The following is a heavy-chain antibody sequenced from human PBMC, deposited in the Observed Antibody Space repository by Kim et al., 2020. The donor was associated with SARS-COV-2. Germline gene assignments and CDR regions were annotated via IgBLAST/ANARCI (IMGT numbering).Heavy chain of an antibody. CDR3: ARGDTIFGVVINAFDI. V-gene: IGHV4-31*02. J-gene: IGHJ3*02. Sequence: LNSRVTISVDTSKNQCSLKLSSVTAADTAVYYCARGDTIFGVVINAFDIWGQGTMVTVSS. D-gene: IGHD3-3*01.